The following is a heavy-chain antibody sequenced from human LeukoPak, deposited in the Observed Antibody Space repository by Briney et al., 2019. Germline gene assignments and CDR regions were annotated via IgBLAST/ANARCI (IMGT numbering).Heavy chain of an antibody. CDR3: ARDLSYDFWSGYYRLWFDP. CDR1: GYTFTSYD. V-gene: IGHV1-8*01. D-gene: IGHD3-3*01. J-gene: IGHJ5*02. Sequence: ASVKVSCKASGYTFTSYDINWVRQATGQGLEWMGWMNPNSGNTGYAQKLQGRVTMTTDTSTSTAYMELRSLRSDDTAVYYCARDLSYDFWSGYYRLWFDPWGQGTLVTVSS. CDR2: MNPNSGNT.